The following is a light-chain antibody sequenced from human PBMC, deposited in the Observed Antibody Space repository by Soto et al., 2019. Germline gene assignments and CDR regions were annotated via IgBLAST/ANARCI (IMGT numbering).Light chain of an antibody. CDR2: DAS. J-gene: IGKJ4*01. Sequence: EVVVTQSPATLSVSPGVRVTLSCRTSQDVRSKLAWYQQKAGQAPSLLIYDASTRATGTPARFSGSGSGTEFTLAVSSLQSEDYAVYFCQQYIRWPLTFGGGTTGDIK. CDR3: QQYIRWPLT. CDR1: QDVRSK. V-gene: IGKV3D-15*01.